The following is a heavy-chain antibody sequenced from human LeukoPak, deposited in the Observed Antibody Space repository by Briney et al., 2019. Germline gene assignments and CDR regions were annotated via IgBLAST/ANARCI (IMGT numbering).Heavy chain of an antibody. CDR1: GYTFTGYY. CDR2: INPNSGGT. V-gene: IGHV1-2*02. J-gene: IGHJ3*02. Sequence: ASVKVSCKASGYTFTGYYMHWVRQAPGQGLEWMGWINPNSGGTNYAQKFQGRVTMTRDTSISTAYMELSRLRSDDTAVYYCARGRMVRGVIIAFDIWGQGTMVTVSS. CDR3: ARGRMVRGVIIAFDI. D-gene: IGHD3-10*01.